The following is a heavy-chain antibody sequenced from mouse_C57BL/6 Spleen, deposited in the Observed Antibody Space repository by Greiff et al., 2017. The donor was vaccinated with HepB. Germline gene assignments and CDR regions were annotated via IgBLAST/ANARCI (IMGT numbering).Heavy chain of an antibody. J-gene: IGHJ3*01. CDR2: IDPSDSYT. CDR1: GYTFTSYW. V-gene: IGHV1-50*01. CDR3: AKVLGFAY. Sequence: VQLQQPGAELVKPGASVKLSCKASGYTFTSYWMQWVKQRPGQGLEWIGEIDPSDSYTNYNQKFKGKATLTVDTSSSTAYMQLSSLTSEDSAVYYCAKVLGFAYWGQGTLVTVSA.